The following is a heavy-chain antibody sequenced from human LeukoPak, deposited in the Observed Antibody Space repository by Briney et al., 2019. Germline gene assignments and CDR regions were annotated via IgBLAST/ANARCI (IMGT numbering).Heavy chain of an antibody. Sequence: ASVKVSCKASGYTFTGYYMHWVRQAPGQGLEWMGWINPNSGGTNYAQKFQGRVTMTRDTSISTAYMELSRLRSDDTAVYYCARSELPDSETVGPWGQGTLVTVSS. D-gene: IGHD1-26*01. V-gene: IGHV1-2*02. J-gene: IGHJ5*02. CDR3: ARSELPDSETVGP. CDR1: GYTFTGYY. CDR2: INPNSGGT.